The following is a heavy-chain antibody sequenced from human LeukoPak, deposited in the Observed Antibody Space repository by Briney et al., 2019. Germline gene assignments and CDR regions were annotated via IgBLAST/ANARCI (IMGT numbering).Heavy chain of an antibody. D-gene: IGHD2-2*01. Sequence: GGSLRLSCAASGFTFSDYSMNWVRQAPGKGLEWISYVGISSGNTKYADSVKGRFTISGDKAKDSLYLQMNSLRVEDTAVYYCARDTKYAFDNWGQGTLVTVSS. V-gene: IGHV3-48*01. CDR1: GFTFSDYS. CDR3: ARDTKYAFDN. J-gene: IGHJ4*02. CDR2: VGISSGNT.